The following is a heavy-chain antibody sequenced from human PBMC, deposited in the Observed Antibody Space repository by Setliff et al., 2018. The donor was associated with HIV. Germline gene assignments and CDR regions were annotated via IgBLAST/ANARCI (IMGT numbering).Heavy chain of an antibody. Sequence: SETLSLTCAVSGYSISSGYYWGWIRQPPGKGLEWIGSIYHSGSTYYNSSLKSRVTISVDTSKNQFSLKLSSVTAADTAVYYCARSPIAAGTTTMRYYYYYYMDVWGKGTTVTVSS. CDR3: ARSPIAAGTTTMRYYYYYYMDV. D-gene: IGHD6-13*01. CDR2: IYHSGST. J-gene: IGHJ6*03. V-gene: IGHV4-38-2*01. CDR1: GYSISSGYY.